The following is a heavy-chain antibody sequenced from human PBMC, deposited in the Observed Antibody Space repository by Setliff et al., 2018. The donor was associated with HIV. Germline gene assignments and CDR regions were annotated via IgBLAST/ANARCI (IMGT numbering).Heavy chain of an antibody. CDR3: AKDLPPYSSSWTHFDY. Sequence: PGGSLRLSCAASGFTFRSYAMSWVRQAPGKGLEWVSAISGSGGSTYYADSVKGRFTISRDNSKNTLYLQMNSLRAEDTAVYYCAKDLPPYSSSWTHFDYWGQGTLVTVSS. D-gene: IGHD6-13*01. J-gene: IGHJ4*02. CDR2: ISGSGGST. V-gene: IGHV3-23*01. CDR1: GFTFRSYA.